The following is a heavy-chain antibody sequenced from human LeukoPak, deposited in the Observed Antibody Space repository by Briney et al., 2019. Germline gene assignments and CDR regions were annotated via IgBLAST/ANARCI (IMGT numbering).Heavy chain of an antibody. Sequence: SEALSLTCSVSGGSVSSSNYYWSWIRQPPGTALDWVGYIYYSGTTKYNPSLKSRVTISVDTSKNQFSLRLNSVTAADTAVYYCARVWAAGDAFDIWGQGTVVTVSS. CDR1: GGSVSSSNYY. V-gene: IGHV4-61*01. CDR3: ARVWAAGDAFDI. CDR2: IYYSGTT. D-gene: IGHD6-25*01. J-gene: IGHJ3*02.